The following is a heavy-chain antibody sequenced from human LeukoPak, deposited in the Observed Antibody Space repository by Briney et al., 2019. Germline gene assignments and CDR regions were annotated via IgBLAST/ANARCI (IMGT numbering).Heavy chain of an antibody. J-gene: IGHJ3*02. CDR2: ISAYNGNT. Sequence: ASVKVSCKASGYTFTSYGTSWVRQAPGQGLEWMGWISAYNGNTNYARKLQGRVTMTTDTSTSTAYMELRSLRSDDTAVYYCAREAAGNDAFDIWGQGTMVTVSS. D-gene: IGHD6-13*01. CDR1: GYTFTSYG. CDR3: AREAAGNDAFDI. V-gene: IGHV1-18*01.